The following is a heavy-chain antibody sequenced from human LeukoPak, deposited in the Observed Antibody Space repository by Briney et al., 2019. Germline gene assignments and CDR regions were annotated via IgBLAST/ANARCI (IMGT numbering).Heavy chain of an antibody. Sequence: GGSLRLSCAASGFAFNNYAMTWVRQAPGKGLEWVAGVSYDGRNEFHADSVKGRFTISKDNSKNTLYLQMSSLRAEDTAVYYCARVRIAVAGTFYYFDYWGQGTLVTVSS. J-gene: IGHJ4*02. D-gene: IGHD6-19*01. CDR2: VSYDGRNE. CDR3: ARVRIAVAGTFYYFDY. V-gene: IGHV3-30*04. CDR1: GFAFNNYA.